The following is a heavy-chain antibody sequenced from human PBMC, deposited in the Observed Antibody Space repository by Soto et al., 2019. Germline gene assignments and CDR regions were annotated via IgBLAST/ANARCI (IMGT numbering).Heavy chain of an antibody. V-gene: IGHV3-23*01. CDR2: ISGSGGSA. CDR3: VKDIYGSGTYGAPHAFDI. CDR1: GFTFTSYA. J-gene: IGHJ3*02. D-gene: IGHD3-10*01. Sequence: GGSLRLSCAASGFTFTSYAMSWVRQAPGRGLEWVSAISGSGGSAYYADSVKGRFTISRDNSKNTLYLQMNSLRAEDTAVYYCVKDIYGSGTYGAPHAFDIWGQGTMVTVSS.